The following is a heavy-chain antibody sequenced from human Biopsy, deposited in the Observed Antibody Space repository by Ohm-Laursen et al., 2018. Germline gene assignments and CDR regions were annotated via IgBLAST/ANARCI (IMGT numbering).Heavy chain of an antibody. CDR1: GDSINNYY. CDR2: IYTSGSP. Sequence: SQTLSFTCTVSGDSINNYYWSWIRQPAGKGLEWIGRIYTSGSPNYNLSLDSRVTMSVNTSKNQFSLNLRSVTAADAAVYYWSRGTGRYYVYGAFDIWGQGTVVTVSS. J-gene: IGHJ3*02. D-gene: IGHD1-26*01. V-gene: IGHV4-4*07. CDR3: SRGTGRYYVYGAFDI.